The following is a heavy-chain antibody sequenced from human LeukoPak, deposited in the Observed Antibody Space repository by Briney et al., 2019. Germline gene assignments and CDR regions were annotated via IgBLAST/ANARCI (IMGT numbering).Heavy chain of an antibody. CDR3: VKRGRYGDYAYDY. Sequence: GGSLRLSCSASGFTFSSYAMHWVRQAPGKGLQYVSAISSSGGNTYYADSVKGRFTISRDNSKNTLYLQMSSLRAEDTAVYYYVKRGRYGDYAYDYWGQGSLVTVSS. CDR1: GFTFSSYA. V-gene: IGHV3-64D*06. CDR2: ISSSGGNT. J-gene: IGHJ4*02. D-gene: IGHD4-17*01.